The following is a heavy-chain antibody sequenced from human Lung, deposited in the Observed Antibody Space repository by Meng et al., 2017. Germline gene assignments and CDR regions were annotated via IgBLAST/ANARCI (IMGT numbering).Heavy chain of an antibody. CDR1: GARVSSNSAA. CDR3: ARDHSGSYYVRFDY. J-gene: IGHJ4*02. D-gene: IGHD1-26*01. CDR2: TYYRSKWYN. V-gene: IGHV6-1*01. Sequence: QVQMQQSAPGLVKPSETLSLTCAISGARVSSNSAAWNWIRQSPSRGLEWLGRTYYRSKWYNDYAVSVKSRITINPDTSKNQFSLQLNSVTPEDTAVYYCARDHSGSYYVRFDYWGQGILVTVSS.